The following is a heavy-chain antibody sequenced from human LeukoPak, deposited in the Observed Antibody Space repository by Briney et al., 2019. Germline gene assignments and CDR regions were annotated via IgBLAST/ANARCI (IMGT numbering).Heavy chain of an antibody. CDR2: INHSGST. D-gene: IGHD6-13*01. CDR1: GGSISSYY. CDR3: AGSSSWYLRYFQH. V-gene: IGHV4-34*01. Sequence: SETLSLTCTVSGGSISSYYWSWIRQPPGKGLEWIGEINHSGSTNYNPSLKSRVTISVDTSKNQFSLKLSSVTAADTAVYYCAGSSSWYLRYFQHWGQGTLVTVSS. J-gene: IGHJ1*01.